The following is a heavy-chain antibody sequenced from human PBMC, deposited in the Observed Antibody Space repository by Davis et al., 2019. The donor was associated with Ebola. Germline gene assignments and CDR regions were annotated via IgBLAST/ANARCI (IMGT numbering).Heavy chain of an antibody. CDR3: TTGSYYYDSSGYYYADY. CDR1: GFTFSNAW. Sequence: GESLKISCAASGFTFSNAWMNWVRQAPGKGLEWVGRIKSKTDGGTTDYAAPVKGRFTISRDDSKNTLYLQMNSLKTEDTAVYYCTTGSYYYDSSGYYYADYWGQGTLVTVSS. CDR2: IKSKTDGGTT. V-gene: IGHV3-15*01. J-gene: IGHJ4*02. D-gene: IGHD3-22*01.